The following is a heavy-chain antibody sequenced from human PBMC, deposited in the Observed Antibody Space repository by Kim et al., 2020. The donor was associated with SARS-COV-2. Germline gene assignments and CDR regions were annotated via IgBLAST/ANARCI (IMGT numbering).Heavy chain of an antibody. Sequence: GGSLRLSCAASGFTFSSYAMSWVRQAPGKGLEWVSAISGSGGSTYYADSVKGRFTISRDNSKNTLYLQMNSLRAEDTAVYYCAKDRVLRYFDWLLQIDYWGQGTLVTVSS. CDR1: GFTFSSYA. J-gene: IGHJ4*02. CDR2: ISGSGGST. V-gene: IGHV3-23*01. CDR3: AKDRVLRYFDWLLQIDY. D-gene: IGHD3-9*01.